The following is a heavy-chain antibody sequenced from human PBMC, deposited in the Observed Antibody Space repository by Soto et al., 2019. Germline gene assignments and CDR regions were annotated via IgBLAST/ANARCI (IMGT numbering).Heavy chain of an antibody. CDR1: GFTFSSYS. V-gene: IGHV3-21*01. CDR2: ISSSSSYI. J-gene: IGHJ6*02. Sequence: PVGSLRLSCAASGFTFSSYSMNWVRQAPGKGLEWVSSISSSSSYIYYADSVKGRFTISRDNAKNSLYLQMNSLRAEDTAVYYCARTNGGYCSSTSCPNYYYYYGMDVWGQGTTVTVSS. CDR3: ARTNGGYCSSTSCPNYYYYYGMDV. D-gene: IGHD2-2*01.